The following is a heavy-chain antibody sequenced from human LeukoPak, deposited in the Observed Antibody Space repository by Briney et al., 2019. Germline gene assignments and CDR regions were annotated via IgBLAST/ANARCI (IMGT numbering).Heavy chain of an antibody. CDR3: ARGASYYYYYYMDV. Sequence: GGSLRLSCAASTFTFSSYWMTWVRQAPGKGLEWVANIKQDGSEKYYVDSVKGRFTIPRDNAKNSLYLQMNSLRAEDTAVYYCARGASYYYYYYMDVWGKGTTVTVSS. J-gene: IGHJ6*03. CDR2: IKQDGSEK. V-gene: IGHV3-7*01. CDR1: TFTFSSYW.